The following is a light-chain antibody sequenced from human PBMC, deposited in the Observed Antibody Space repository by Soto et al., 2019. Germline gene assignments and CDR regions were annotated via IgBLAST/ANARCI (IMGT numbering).Light chain of an antibody. Sequence: DIQMTQSPSSLSASVGDRVTITCRASQSISSYLNWYQQKPGKAPKLLIYAASSLQSVVPSRFSGSGSGTDFTLTISSLQPEDFVTYYCQQSYSTLLTFGGGTKVDI. CDR3: QQSYSTLLT. V-gene: IGKV1-39*01. CDR1: QSISSY. CDR2: AAS. J-gene: IGKJ4*01.